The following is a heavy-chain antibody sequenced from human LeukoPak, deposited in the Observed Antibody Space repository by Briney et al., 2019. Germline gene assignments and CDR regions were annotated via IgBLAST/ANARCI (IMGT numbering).Heavy chain of an antibody. CDR3: ARRGAAGQFDY. V-gene: IGHV4-39*01. CDR1: GGSISSGGYY. J-gene: IGHJ4*02. Sequence: SQTLSLTCTVSGGSISSGGYYWSWIRQHPGKGLEWIGSIYYSGSTYYNPSLRSRVTISVDTSKNQFSLELNSVTAADTAVYYCARRGAAGQFDYWGQGTLVTVSS. CDR2: IYYSGST. D-gene: IGHD6-13*01.